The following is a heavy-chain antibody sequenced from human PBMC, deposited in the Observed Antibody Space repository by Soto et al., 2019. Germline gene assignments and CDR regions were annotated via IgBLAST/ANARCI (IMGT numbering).Heavy chain of an antibody. D-gene: IGHD5-18*01. V-gene: IGHV3-23*01. CDR3: EKDRRGYSPRGAFDP. Sequence: GGSLRLSCAASGFTFSSYAMSWVRQAPGKGLEWVSAISGSGGSTYYADSVKGRFTISRDNSKNTLYLQMNSLRAEDTAVYYCEKDRRGYSPRGAFDPWGQGTLVTSPQ. CDR1: GFTFSSYA. CDR2: ISGSGGST. J-gene: IGHJ5*02.